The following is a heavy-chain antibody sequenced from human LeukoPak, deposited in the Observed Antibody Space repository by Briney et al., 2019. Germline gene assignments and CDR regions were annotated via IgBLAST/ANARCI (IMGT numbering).Heavy chain of an antibody. CDR2: IWYDGSNK. CDR3: ARDRTPGIAAADY. Sequence: GGSLRLSCAASGFTFSSYGMHWVRQAPGKGREWVAVIWYDGSNKYYADSVKGRFSISRDNSKNTLYLQMNSLRAEDTAVYYCARDRTPGIAAADYWGPGTLVTVSS. V-gene: IGHV3-33*01. D-gene: IGHD6-13*01. CDR1: GFTFSSYG. J-gene: IGHJ4*02.